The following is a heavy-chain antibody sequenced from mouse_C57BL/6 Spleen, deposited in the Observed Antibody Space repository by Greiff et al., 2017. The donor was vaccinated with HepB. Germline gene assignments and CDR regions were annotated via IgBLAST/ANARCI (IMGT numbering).Heavy chain of an antibody. V-gene: IGHV5-6*02. CDR2: ISSGGSYT. Sequence: EVKLLESGGDLVKPGGSLKLSCAASGFTFSSYGMSWVRQTPDKRLEWVATISSGGSYTYYPDSVKGRFTISRDNAKNTLYLQMSSLKSEDTAMYYCARPYYGSSYPFAYWGQGTLVTVSA. J-gene: IGHJ3*01. CDR3: ARPYYGSSYPFAY. CDR1: GFTFSSYG. D-gene: IGHD1-1*01.